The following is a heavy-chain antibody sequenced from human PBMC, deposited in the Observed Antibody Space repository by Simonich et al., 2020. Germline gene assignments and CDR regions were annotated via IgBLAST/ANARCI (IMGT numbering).Heavy chain of an antibody. CDR3: ARVPGIYYYYGMDV. D-gene: IGHD3-10*01. V-gene: IGHV1-2*06. CDR2: INPNSGGT. Sequence: GAEVKKPGASVKVSCKASGYTFTGYYMHWVRQAPGQWLECIGRINPNSGGTNYAQKFQGRVTMTRDTSISTAYMDLRRLRSDDTAVYYCARVPGIYYYYGMDVWGQGTTVTVSS. CDR1: GYTFTGYY. J-gene: IGHJ6*02.